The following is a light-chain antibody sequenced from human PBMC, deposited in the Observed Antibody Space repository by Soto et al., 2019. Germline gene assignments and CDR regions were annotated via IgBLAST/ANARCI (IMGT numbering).Light chain of an antibody. J-gene: IGLJ2*01. V-gene: IGLV2-8*01. CDR2: EVS. Sequence: QSVLTQPPFASGSPGQSVTISCTGTSSDVGGYNYVSWYQQHPGKAPKLMIYEVSKRPSGVPDRFSGSKSGNTASLTVSGLQAEDGADYYCSSYAGSNFVVFGGGTKLTVL. CDR1: SSDVGGYNY. CDR3: SSYAGSNFVV.